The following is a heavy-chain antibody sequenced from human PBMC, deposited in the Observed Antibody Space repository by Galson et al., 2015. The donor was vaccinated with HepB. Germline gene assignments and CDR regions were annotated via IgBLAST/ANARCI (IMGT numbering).Heavy chain of an antibody. J-gene: IGHJ4*02. Sequence: ETLSLTCAVYGGSFSGYYWSWIRQPPGKGLEWIGEINHSGSTNYNPSLKSRVTISVDTSKNQFSLKLSSVTAADTAVYYCARFVRWFGELLSPDYYFDYWGQGTLVTVSS. CDR1: GGSFSGYY. CDR3: ARFVRWFGELLSPDYYFDY. D-gene: IGHD3-10*01. V-gene: IGHV4-34*01. CDR2: INHSGST.